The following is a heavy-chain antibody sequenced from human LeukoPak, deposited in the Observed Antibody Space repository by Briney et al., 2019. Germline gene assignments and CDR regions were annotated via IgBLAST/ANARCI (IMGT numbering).Heavy chain of an antibody. CDR3: ATDYDILTGYDAFDI. V-gene: IGHV3-48*03. CDR1: GFTFSSYE. J-gene: IGHJ3*02. CDR2: ISSSDSTI. D-gene: IGHD3-9*01. Sequence: GGSLRLSCAASGFTFSSYEMHWVRQAPGKGLEWVSYISSSDSTIYYADSVKGRFTISRDNAKNSLYLQMNSLRAEDTAVYYCATDYDILTGYDAFDIWGQGTMVTVSS.